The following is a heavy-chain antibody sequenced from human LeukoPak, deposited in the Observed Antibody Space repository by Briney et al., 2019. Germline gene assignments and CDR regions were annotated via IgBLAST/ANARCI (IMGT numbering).Heavy chain of an antibody. CDR1: GYTFTTYA. J-gene: IGHJ4*02. CDR3: AREGPISGDRSGYYYPFDY. V-gene: IGHV1-3*01. Sequence: GASVKVSCKTSGYTFTTYAIHWVRQAPGQRLEWMGLINADDGNTRYSQRFQGRVTITRDTSANTAYMELSSLRFEDTAVYYCAREGPISGDRSGYYYPFDYWGQGTLVTVSS. CDR2: INADDGNT. D-gene: IGHD3-22*01.